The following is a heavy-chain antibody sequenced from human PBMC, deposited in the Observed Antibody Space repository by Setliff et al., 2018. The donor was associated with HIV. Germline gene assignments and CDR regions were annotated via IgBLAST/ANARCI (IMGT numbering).Heavy chain of an antibody. D-gene: IGHD3-16*01. Sequence: GASVKVSCKTSGGTFSSYAVSWVRQAPGQGLEWMGGIIPAFGTANYAQKFQGRVTITTDESTSTAYMELSGLRSEDTAVYFCAKDRGRGNWLDPWGQGTLVTVS. V-gene: IGHV1-69*05. CDR1: GGTFSSYA. CDR3: AKDRGRGNWLDP. J-gene: IGHJ5*02. CDR2: IIPAFGTA.